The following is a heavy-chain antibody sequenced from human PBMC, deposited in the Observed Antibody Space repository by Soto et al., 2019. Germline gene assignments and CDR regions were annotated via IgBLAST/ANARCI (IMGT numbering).Heavy chain of an antibody. J-gene: IGHJ6*02. Sequence: QVQLVQSGAEVKKPGSSVKVSCKASGGTFSSYTISWVRQAPGQGLEWMGRIIPILGIANYAQKFQGRVTITADKSTSTAYMELSSLISEDTAVYYCARDLYVVRGVRRYYYGMDVWGQGTTVTVSS. V-gene: IGHV1-69*08. CDR3: ARDLYVVRGVRRYYYGMDV. CDR1: GGTFSSYT. CDR2: IIPILGIA. D-gene: IGHD3-10*01.